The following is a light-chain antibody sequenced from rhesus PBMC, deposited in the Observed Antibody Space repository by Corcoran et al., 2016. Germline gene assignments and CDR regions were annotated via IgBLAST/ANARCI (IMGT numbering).Light chain of an antibody. J-gene: IGKJ2*01. Sequence: QVILTQSPATLSLSPGERATLSCRASQPVSGFLAWYQQKPGQAPRLLIYGASSRANGLPERFSGRGAGTDFTLTISSLEPEDVGVYHCYQHSSGYSFGQGTKVEIK. CDR2: GAS. CDR3: YQHSSGYS. CDR1: QPVSGF. V-gene: IGKV3-10*01.